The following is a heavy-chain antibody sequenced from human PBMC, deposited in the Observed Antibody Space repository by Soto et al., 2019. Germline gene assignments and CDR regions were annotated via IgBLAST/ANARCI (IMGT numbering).Heavy chain of an antibody. CDR2: INPIIGNT. J-gene: IGHJ4*02. Sequence: GAPVKVSCKASGYTFTSYDINWVRQATGQGLEWMGWINPIIGNTGYAQKFQGRVTMTTDTSTSTAYMELSSLRSEDTAVYYCAIEYSSSPPSSPIGYWCQGTLVTVAS. CDR3: AIEYSSSPPSSPIGY. CDR1: GYTFTSYD. V-gene: IGHV1-8*01. D-gene: IGHD6-6*01.